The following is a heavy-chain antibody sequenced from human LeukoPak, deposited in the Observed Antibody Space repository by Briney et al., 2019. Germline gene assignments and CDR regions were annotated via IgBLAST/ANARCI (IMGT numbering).Heavy chain of an antibody. Sequence: GASVKVSCKASGYTFTSYYMYWVRQAPGQGLEWMGIINSSGGNTSYAQNFQGRVTMTRDTSARIVYMELRSLRSGDTAVYYCARENTYGYSYGMDVWGQGTTVTVSS. V-gene: IGHV1-46*01. CDR1: GYTFTSYY. J-gene: IGHJ6*02. CDR2: INSSGGNT. CDR3: ARENTYGYSYGMDV. D-gene: IGHD3-22*01.